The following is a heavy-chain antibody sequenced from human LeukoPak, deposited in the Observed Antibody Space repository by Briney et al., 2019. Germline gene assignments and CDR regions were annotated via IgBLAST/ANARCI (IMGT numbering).Heavy chain of an antibody. CDR2: IYYRGTT. CDR3: ARGLELGYCSGASCYIWFDP. CDR1: GGSVSSSEHY. V-gene: IGHV4-30-4*01. D-gene: IGHD2-2*02. J-gene: IGHJ5*02. Sequence: PSQTLSLTCTVSGGSVSSSEHYWTWMRQTPGKGLEWIGYIYYRGTTYYSPSLKSRVTMSVDTPKNQFSLNLSSVTAADTAVYYCARGLELGYCSGASCYIWFDPWGQGTLVTVPS.